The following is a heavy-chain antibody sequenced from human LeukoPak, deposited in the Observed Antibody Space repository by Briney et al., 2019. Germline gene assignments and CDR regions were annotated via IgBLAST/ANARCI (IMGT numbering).Heavy chain of an antibody. Sequence: GSLRLSCAASGFTFSSYAMSWVRQAPGKGLEWVSAISGSGGSTYYADSVKGRFTISRDNSKNTLYLRMNSLRAEDTALYYCAGSSSWYFFDYWGQGTLVTVSS. CDR2: ISGSGGST. CDR1: GFTFSSYA. V-gene: IGHV3-23*01. J-gene: IGHJ4*02. D-gene: IGHD6-13*01. CDR3: AGSSSWYFFDY.